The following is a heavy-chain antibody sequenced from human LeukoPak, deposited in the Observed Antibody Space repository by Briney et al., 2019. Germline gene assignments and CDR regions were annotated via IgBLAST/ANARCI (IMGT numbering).Heavy chain of an antibody. CDR1: GGSISSGDYS. Sequence: SETLSLTCAVSGGSISSGDYSWSWIRQPPGKGLEWIGNIYYSGSTYYNPSLKSRVNISVDTSKNQFSLKLSSVTAADTAVYYCARDRFGHYYDSSGYYDYWGQGTLVTVSS. D-gene: IGHD3-22*01. CDR2: IYYSGST. J-gene: IGHJ4*02. CDR3: ARDRFGHYYDSSGYYDY. V-gene: IGHV4-30-4*07.